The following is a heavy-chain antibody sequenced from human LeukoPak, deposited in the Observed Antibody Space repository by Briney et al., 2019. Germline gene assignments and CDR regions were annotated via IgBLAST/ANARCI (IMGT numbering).Heavy chain of an antibody. V-gene: IGHV4-59*01. J-gene: IGHJ6*02. CDR2: IYYSGST. CDR1: GFTFSSYT. CDR3: ARTSRLWFGGNGMDV. Sequence: PGGSLRLSCAASGFTFSSYTMNWVRQAPGKGLEWIGYIYYSGSTNYNPSLKSRVTISVDTSKNQFSLKLSSVTAADTAVYYCARTSRLWFGGNGMDVWGQGTTVTVSS. D-gene: IGHD3-10*01.